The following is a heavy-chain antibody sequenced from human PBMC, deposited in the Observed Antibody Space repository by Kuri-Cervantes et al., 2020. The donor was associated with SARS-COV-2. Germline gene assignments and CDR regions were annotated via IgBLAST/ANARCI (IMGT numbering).Heavy chain of an antibody. CDR3: ARATYYYDSSGWFDP. J-gene: IGHJ5*02. Sequence: SETLSLTCAVYGGSFSGYYWSWIRQPPGKGLEWIGEINHSGSTNYNPSLKSRVTISVDTSKNQFSLKLGSVTAADTAVYYCARATYYYDSSGWFDPWGQGTLVTVSS. CDR1: GGSFSGYY. D-gene: IGHD3-22*01. V-gene: IGHV4-34*01. CDR2: INHSGST.